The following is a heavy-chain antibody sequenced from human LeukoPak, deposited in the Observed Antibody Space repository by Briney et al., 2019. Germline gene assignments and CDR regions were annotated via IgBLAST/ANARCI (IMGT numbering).Heavy chain of an antibody. Sequence: PGGSLRLSCAASAFSLNAYNMNWVRRAPGKGLEWVSSISYTGTYIYYADSVKGRFTISRDNAQNSLYLQMNSLRAEDTAIYYCMRDRGTYRPIDYWGQGTLVTVSS. CDR1: AFSLNAYN. V-gene: IGHV3-21*04. J-gene: IGHJ4*02. D-gene: IGHD1-26*01. CDR2: ISYTGTYI. CDR3: MRDRGTYRPIDY.